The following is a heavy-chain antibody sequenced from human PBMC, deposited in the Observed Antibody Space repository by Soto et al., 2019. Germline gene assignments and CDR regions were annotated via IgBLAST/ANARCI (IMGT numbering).Heavy chain of an antibody. J-gene: IGHJ4*02. D-gene: IGHD5-12*01. CDR3: ARSALGGYDRGAYFDY. Sequence: SETLSLTCAVYGGSFSGYYWNWIRQPPGKGLEWIGEIIHSGSTNYNPSLKSRVAISVDTSKNQFSLKLSSVTAADTAVYFCARSALGGYDRGAYFDYGGRETLVTVSS. V-gene: IGHV4-34*12. CDR2: IIHSGST. CDR1: GGSFSGYY.